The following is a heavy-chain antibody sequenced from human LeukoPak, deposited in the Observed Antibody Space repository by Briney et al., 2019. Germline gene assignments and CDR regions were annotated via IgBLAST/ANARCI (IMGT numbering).Heavy chain of an antibody. CDR2: ISAYNGNT. J-gene: IGHJ5*02. CDR3: ARDAAGGSGSYNRLDP. V-gene: IGHV1-18*01. Sequence: GASVKVSCKASGYTFTSYGISWVRQAPGQGLEWMGWISAYNGNTNYAQKLQGRVTMTTDTSTSTAYMELRSLRSDDTAVYYCARDAAGGSGSYNRLDPWGQGTLVTVSS. CDR1: GYTFTSYG. D-gene: IGHD3-10*01.